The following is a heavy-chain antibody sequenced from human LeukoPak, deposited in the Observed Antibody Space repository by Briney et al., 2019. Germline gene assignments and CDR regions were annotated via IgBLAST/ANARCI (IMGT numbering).Heavy chain of an antibody. CDR1: AYTFTSYD. Sequence: ASVKVSCKASAYTFTSYDINWVRQATGQGLEWMGWMNPNSGNTGYAQKFQGRVTITRNTSISTAYMELSSLRSEDTAVYYCARANYGDSGWFDPWGQGTLVTVSS. J-gene: IGHJ5*02. D-gene: IGHD4-17*01. CDR2: MNPNSGNT. V-gene: IGHV1-8*03. CDR3: ARANYGDSGWFDP.